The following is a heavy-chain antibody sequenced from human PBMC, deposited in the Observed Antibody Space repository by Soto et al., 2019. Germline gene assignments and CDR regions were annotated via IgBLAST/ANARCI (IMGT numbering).Heavy chain of an antibody. CDR2: ISSSGSTI. Sequence: QVQLVESGGGLVKPGGSLRLSCAASGFTFSDYYMSWIRQAPGKGLEWVSYISSSGSTIYYADSVKGRFTISRDNAKNSLYLQMNSLRAEDTAVYYCARQDCSSTSCPFYYYYYGMDVWGQGTTVTVSS. CDR3: ARQDCSSTSCPFYYYYYGMDV. CDR1: GFTFSDYY. J-gene: IGHJ6*02. V-gene: IGHV3-11*01. D-gene: IGHD2-2*01.